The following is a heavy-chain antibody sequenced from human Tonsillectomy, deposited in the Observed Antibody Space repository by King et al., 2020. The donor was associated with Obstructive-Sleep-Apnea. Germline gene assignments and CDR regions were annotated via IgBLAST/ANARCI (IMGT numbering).Heavy chain of an antibody. CDR1: GFSLSTSGMC. Sequence: VTLKESGPALVKPTQTLTLTCTFSGFSLSTSGMCVSWVRQPPGKALEWLARIDWDDDKYYSTSLKTRLTISKDTSKNQVVLTMTSMDPVDTATYYCARILDDGGNFLPFDYWGQGTLVTVSS. J-gene: IGHJ4*02. CDR3: ARILDDGGNFLPFDY. V-gene: IGHV2-70*11. D-gene: IGHD4-23*01. CDR2: IDWDDDK.